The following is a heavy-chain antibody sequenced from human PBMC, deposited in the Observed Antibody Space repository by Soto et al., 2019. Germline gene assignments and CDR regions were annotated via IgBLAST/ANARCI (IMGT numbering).Heavy chain of an antibody. Sequence: GGSLRLSCAASGFTFSNYWMHWIRQAPGKGLVWVSRITGDGSSTIYADSVKGRFTISRDNAKTTVSLQMNSLRVEDTAVYYCATGPSPALDFLGLGTMLTVSS. CDR1: GFTFSNYW. CDR2: ITGDGSST. J-gene: IGHJ3*01. CDR3: ATGPSPALDF. V-gene: IGHV3-74*01.